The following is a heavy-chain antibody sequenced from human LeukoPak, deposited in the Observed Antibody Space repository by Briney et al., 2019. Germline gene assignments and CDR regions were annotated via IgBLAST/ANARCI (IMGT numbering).Heavy chain of an antibody. D-gene: IGHD3-22*01. CDR3: ARVQPGITMTVVVIGAFDI. CDR2: IYHSGST. Sequence: SETLSLTCTVSGYSISSGYYWGWIRQPPGKGLEWIGSIYHSGSTYYNPSLKSRVTISVDTSKNQFSLKLSSVTAADTAVYYCARVQPGITMTVVVIGAFDIWGQGTMVTVSS. CDR1: GYSISSGYY. J-gene: IGHJ3*02. V-gene: IGHV4-38-2*02.